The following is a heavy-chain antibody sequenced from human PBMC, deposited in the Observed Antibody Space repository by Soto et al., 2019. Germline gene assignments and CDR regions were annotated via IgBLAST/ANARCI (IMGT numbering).Heavy chain of an antibody. CDR1: GFSFRSYY. CDR3: AKRGGGGRDH. J-gene: IGHJ4*02. Sequence: EVQLVESGGGLVQPGGSLRLSCAASGFSFRSYYMSWVRQAQGKGLEWVANVNADGSEKYDVDSVKGRFNVFRDNAKNSLYLQMNRLRAEDTAVSYRAKRGGGGRDHGGQGTLGIVSS. V-gene: IGHV3-7*03. D-gene: IGHD3-16*01. CDR2: VNADGSEK.